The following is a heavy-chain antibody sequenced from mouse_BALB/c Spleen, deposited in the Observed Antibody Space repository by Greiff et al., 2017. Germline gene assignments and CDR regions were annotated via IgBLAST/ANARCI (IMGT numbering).Heavy chain of an antibody. CDR3: ARGEYGSSYGPHHFDY. J-gene: IGHJ2*01. D-gene: IGHD1-1*01. CDR2: ISSGSSTI. CDR1: GFTFSSFG. V-gene: IGHV5-17*02. Sequence: EVQGVESGGGLVQPGGSRKLSCAASGFTFSSFGMHWVRQAPEKGLEWVAYISSGSSTIYYADTVKGRFTISRDNPKNTLFLQMTSLRSEDTAMYYCARGEYGSSYGPHHFDYWGQGTTLTVSS.